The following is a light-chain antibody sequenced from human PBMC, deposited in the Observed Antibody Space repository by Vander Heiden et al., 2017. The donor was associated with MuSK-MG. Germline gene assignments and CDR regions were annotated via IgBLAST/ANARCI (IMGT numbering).Light chain of an antibody. CDR3: QSYDSSNQDVV. CDR1: SGSIASNY. Sequence: NFMLTQPHSVSESPGKTVTTPCTGSSGSIASNYVQWYQQRPGSAPTTVIYEDNQRPSGVPDRFSGSIDSSSNSASLTISGLKTEDEADYYCQSYDSSNQDVVFGGGTKLTVL. V-gene: IGLV6-57*02. J-gene: IGLJ2*01. CDR2: EDN.